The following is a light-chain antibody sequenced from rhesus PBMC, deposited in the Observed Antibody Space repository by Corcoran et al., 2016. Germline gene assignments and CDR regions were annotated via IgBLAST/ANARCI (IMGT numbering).Light chain of an antibody. CDR2: KAP. Sequence: DIQMTQSPSSLSASVGDTVTITCRASQSISSWLAWYQQKPGKAPKLLIYKAPSLQSGVPSRFSGSGSGTDFTLPISSLQSEDFATYYCQQYSSSPLTFGGGTKVELK. J-gene: IGKJ4*01. CDR3: QQYSSSPLT. V-gene: IGKV1-22*01. CDR1: QSISSW.